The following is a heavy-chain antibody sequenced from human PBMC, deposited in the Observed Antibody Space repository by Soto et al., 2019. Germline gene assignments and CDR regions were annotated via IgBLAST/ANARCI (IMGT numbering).Heavy chain of an antibody. Sequence: QVQLVQSGAEVKKPGASVKVSCKASGNTFTSYGISWVRQAPGQGLEWMGWISVYNGNTNYAQKLQGRVTMTTDTSTCTAYVELRSLRSDDTAVYYCARDVRGHYYYYGMDVWGQGTTVTVSS. D-gene: IGHD5-12*01. CDR2: ISVYNGNT. J-gene: IGHJ6*02. V-gene: IGHV1-18*01. CDR3: ARDVRGHYYYYGMDV. CDR1: GNTFTSYG.